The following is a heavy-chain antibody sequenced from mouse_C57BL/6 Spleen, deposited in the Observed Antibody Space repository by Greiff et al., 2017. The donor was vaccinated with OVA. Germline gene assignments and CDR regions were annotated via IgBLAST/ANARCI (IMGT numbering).Heavy chain of an antibody. CDR3: ARYYYGSSTGYFDV. J-gene: IGHJ1*03. CDR1: GFTFSDYY. D-gene: IGHD1-1*01. CDR2: ISNGGGST. V-gene: IGHV5-12*01. Sequence: EVKVEESGGGLVQPGGSLKLSCAASGFTFSDYYMYWVRQTPEKRLEWVAYISNGGGSTYYPDTVKGRFTISRDNAKNTLYLQMSRLKSDDTAMDYCARYYYGSSTGYFDVWGTGTTVTVSS.